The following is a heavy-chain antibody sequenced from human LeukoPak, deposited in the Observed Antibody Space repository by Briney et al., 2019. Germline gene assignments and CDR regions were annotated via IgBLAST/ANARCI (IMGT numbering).Heavy chain of an antibody. CDR2: IIPIFGTA. J-gene: IGHJ4*02. D-gene: IGHD3-3*01. CDR3: ARGPEEARVA. Sequence: ASVKVSCTASGGTFSSYAISWVRQAPGQGLEWMGGIIPIFGTANYAQKFQGRVTITADESTSTAYMELSSLRSEDTAVYYCARGPEEARVAGGQGTLVTVSS. CDR1: GGTFSSYA. V-gene: IGHV1-69*13.